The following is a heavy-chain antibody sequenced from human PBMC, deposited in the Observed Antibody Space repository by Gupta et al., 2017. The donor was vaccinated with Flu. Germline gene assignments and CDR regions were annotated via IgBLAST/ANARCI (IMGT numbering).Heavy chain of an antibody. D-gene: IGHD1-26*01. CDR2: IYSGGGT. Sequence: EVQLVESGGGLVQLGGSLRLSCAASGSTISTHSMVWVRQAPGKGLGWVSVIYSGGGTSYANSVKGRFTISRDTSNNTLHLQMNSLRVEDTGIYFCAREGGSYSGIDCWGQGTLVTVSP. CDR1: GSTISTHS. J-gene: IGHJ4*02. CDR3: AREGGSYSGIDC. V-gene: IGHV3-66*02.